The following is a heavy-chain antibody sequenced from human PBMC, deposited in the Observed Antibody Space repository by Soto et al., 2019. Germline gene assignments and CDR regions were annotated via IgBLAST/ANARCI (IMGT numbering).Heavy chain of an antibody. D-gene: IGHD5-18*01. CDR2: IYYSGST. J-gene: IGHJ6*02. Sequence: PSETLSLTCTASGGSISSGGYYWSWIRQHPGKGLEWIGYIYYSGSTYYNPSLKSRVTISVDTSKNQFSLKLSSVTAADTAVYYCARDCPAYSYGYGYYYGMDVWGQGTKGTVSS. CDR3: ARDCPAYSYGYGYYYGMDV. CDR1: GGSISSGGYY. V-gene: IGHV4-31*03.